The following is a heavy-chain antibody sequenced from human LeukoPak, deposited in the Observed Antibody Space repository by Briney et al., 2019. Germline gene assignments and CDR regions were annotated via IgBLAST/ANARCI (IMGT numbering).Heavy chain of an antibody. CDR3: ARDPYYYGSGSYYSYYYMDV. Sequence: GSLRLSCAASGFTFSSYSMNWVRQAPGKGLEWVSSISSSSSYIYYADSVKGRFTISRDNAKNSLYLQMNSLRAEDTAVYYCARDPYYYGSGSYYSYYYMDVWGKGTTVTISS. CDR1: GFTFSSYS. CDR2: ISSSSSYI. J-gene: IGHJ6*03. V-gene: IGHV3-21*01. D-gene: IGHD3-10*01.